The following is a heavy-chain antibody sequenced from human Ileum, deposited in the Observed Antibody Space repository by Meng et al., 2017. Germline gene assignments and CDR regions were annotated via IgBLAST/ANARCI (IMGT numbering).Heavy chain of an antibody. D-gene: IGHD1-14*01. J-gene: IGHJ4*02. Sequence: QGQLQESGPGLVRPSGTLSLTCAVSGFSISSAIWWGWVRQPPGKGLEWIGEIFQSGSTNYNPSLKSRVSISVDKSKNHLSLSLSSVTAADTAVYYCAKAAAYNLDIWGQGALVTVSS. CDR1: GFSISSAIW. V-gene: IGHV4-4*02. CDR2: IFQSGST. CDR3: AKAAAYNLDI.